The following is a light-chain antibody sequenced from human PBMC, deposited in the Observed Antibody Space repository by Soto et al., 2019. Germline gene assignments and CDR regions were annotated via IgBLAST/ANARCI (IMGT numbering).Light chain of an antibody. Sequence: EIVLTQSPGTLSLSPGERATLSCRATQSVSSSYLAWYQQKPGQAPRLLIYGASSRATVIPGRFSGSGSGTDFTLAISRLEPEDFAVYYCQQYGSSPPFTFGPATKVDIK. CDR1: QSVSSSY. J-gene: IGKJ3*01. V-gene: IGKV3-20*01. CDR3: QQYGSSPPFT. CDR2: GAS.